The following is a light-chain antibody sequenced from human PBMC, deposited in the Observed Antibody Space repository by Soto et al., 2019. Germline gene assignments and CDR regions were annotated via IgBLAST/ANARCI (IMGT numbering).Light chain of an antibody. CDR3: QQRSNWPPPYT. CDR2: GAS. J-gene: IGKJ2*01. CDR1: QSVSSY. V-gene: IGKV3-11*01. Sequence: EIVLTQSPATLSLSPGERATLSCRASQSVSSYLAWYQQKPGQAPRLLIYGASNRATGIPARFSGSGSGTDFTLTISSLEPEEFAVYYCQQRSNWPPPYTFGQRAKLEIK.